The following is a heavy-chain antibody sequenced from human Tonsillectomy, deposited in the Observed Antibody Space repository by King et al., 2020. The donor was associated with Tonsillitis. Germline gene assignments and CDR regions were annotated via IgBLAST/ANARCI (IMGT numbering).Heavy chain of an antibody. CDR2: IKLDGSEE. D-gene: IGHD6-19*01. V-gene: IGHV3-7*01. CDR1: GFDFSTFW. CDR3: VRGVGWSGDY. Sequence: VQLVESGGGLLQPGGSLILSCTASGFDFSTFWMTWVRQTPGKGLEWVATIKLDGSEEFYVDSVNGRFTISKDDAKNSLFLQMDSLRDEDAGVYYCVRGVGWSGDYWGQGTLVSVSS. J-gene: IGHJ4*02.